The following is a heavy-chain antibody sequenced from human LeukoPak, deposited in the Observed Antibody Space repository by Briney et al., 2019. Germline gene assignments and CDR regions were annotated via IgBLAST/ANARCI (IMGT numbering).Heavy chain of an antibody. CDR3: ARGGNYWPQWWFDP. CDR1: GGSISTYY. Sequence: SETLSLTCSVSGGSISTYYWSWIRQPPGKGLEWIGYIYYTGSTSYNPSLKSRVTMSLDASKNQFSLELNSVTPADTAVYYCARGGNYWPQWWFDPWGRGTLVSVSS. D-gene: IGHD1-26*01. V-gene: IGHV4-59*01. J-gene: IGHJ5*02. CDR2: IYYTGST.